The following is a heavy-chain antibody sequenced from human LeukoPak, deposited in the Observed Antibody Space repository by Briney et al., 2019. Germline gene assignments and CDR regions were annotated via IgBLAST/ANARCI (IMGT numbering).Heavy chain of an antibody. Sequence: SVKVSCKASGGTFSSYAISWVRQAPGQGLEWMRRIIPILGIANYAQKFQGRVTITADKSTSTAYMELSSLRSEDTAVYYCASAHPQTTMVRGVIGGDYFDYWGQGTLVTVSS. CDR2: IIPILGIA. CDR3: ASAHPQTTMVRGVIGGDYFDY. D-gene: IGHD3-10*01. CDR1: GGTFSSYA. V-gene: IGHV1-69*04. J-gene: IGHJ4*02.